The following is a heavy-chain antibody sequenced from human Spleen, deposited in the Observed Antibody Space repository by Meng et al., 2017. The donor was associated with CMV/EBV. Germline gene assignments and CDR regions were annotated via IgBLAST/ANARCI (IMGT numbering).Heavy chain of an antibody. J-gene: IGHJ4*02. CDR1: GFTFSSYA. CDR2: ISYDGSNK. CDR3: ARPTFNGWWGPFDY. Sequence: QVQRVESGGGVVQPGRSLRLSCAASGFTFSSYAMHWVRQAPGKGLEWVAVISYDGSNKYYADSVKGRFTISRDNSKNTLYLQMNSLRTEDTAVYYCARPTFNGWWGPFDYWGQGTLVTVSS. V-gene: IGHV3-30-3*01. D-gene: IGHD6-19*01.